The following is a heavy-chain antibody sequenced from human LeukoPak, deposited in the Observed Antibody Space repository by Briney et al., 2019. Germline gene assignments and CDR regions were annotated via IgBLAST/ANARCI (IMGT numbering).Heavy chain of an antibody. D-gene: IGHD6-6*01. Sequence: SETLSLTCTVSGGSISSSSHYWGWIRQPPGKGLEWIGSKYYSGSTYYNPSLKSRVTISVDTSKNQFSLELTSVTAADTALYYCARHRGSSSSYNGVDYFDYWGQGTLVTVSS. CDR3: ARHRGSSSSYNGVDYFDY. CDR1: GGSISSSSHY. J-gene: IGHJ4*02. CDR2: KYYSGST. V-gene: IGHV4-39*01.